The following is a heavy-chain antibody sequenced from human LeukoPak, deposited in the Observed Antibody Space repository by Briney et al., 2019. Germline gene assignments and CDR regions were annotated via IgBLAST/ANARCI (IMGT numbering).Heavy chain of an antibody. CDR1: GFTFSSYS. D-gene: IGHD1-26*01. CDR2: ISSSSSTI. CDR3: AKDRIVGAIDAFDI. J-gene: IGHJ3*02. Sequence: GGSLRLSCAASGFTFSSYSMNWVRQAPGKGLEWVSYISSSSSTIYYADSVKGRFTISRDNAKNSLYLQMNSLRAEDTAVYYCAKDRIVGAIDAFDIWGQGTMVTVSS. V-gene: IGHV3-48*01.